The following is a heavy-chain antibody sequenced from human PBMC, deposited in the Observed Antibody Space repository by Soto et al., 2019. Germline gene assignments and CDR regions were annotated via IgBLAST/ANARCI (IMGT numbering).Heavy chain of an antibody. V-gene: IGHV1-8*01. D-gene: IGHD6-19*01. Sequence: QVQLVQSGAEVKKPGASVKVSCKTSGYTFTSYDIHWVRQATGQGPEWMGWMNPNSGNTVYAQKFQGRITMTRNTSMSTAYMELSSLRPEDTAVYYCARTRVGAVAGTWGQGTLVTFSS. CDR3: ARTRVGAVAGT. CDR2: MNPNSGNT. CDR1: GYTFTSYD. J-gene: IGHJ5*02.